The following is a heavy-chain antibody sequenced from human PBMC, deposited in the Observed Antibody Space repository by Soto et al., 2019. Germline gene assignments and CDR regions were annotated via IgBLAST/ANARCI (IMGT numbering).Heavy chain of an antibody. Sequence: GGSLRLSCAASGFTFSTYWMSWVRQAPGKGLEWVANIKQDGSEKYYVDSVKGRFTISRDNAKNSLYLQMNSLRAEDTAVYYCARFRLAPRYYFDYWGQGTLVTVSS. CDR3: ARFRLAPRYYFDY. CDR2: IKQDGSEK. D-gene: IGHD3-10*01. V-gene: IGHV3-7*01. CDR1: GFTFSTYW. J-gene: IGHJ4*02.